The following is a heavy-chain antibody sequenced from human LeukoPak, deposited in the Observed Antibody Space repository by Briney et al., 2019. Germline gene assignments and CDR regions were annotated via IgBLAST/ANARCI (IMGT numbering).Heavy chain of an antibody. CDR2: IYPGDSDT. CDR1: GYSFTSYW. V-gene: IGHV5-51*01. CDR3: AREPYYDSSGSLDRSFDD. Sequence: GESLKISWKGSGYSFTSYWLGWVRQMPPKGMEWMGIIYPGDSDTRYSPSFQGQVTISADKSISTAYLQWSSLKASDTAMHYCAREPYYDSSGSLDRSFDDWGQGTLVTVSS. J-gene: IGHJ4*02. D-gene: IGHD3-22*01.